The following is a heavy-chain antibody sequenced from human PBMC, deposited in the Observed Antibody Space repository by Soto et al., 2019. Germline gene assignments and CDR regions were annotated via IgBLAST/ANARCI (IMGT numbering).Heavy chain of an antibody. V-gene: IGHV3-30*18. CDR2: ISYDGSNK. Sequence: GGSLRLSCAASGFTFSSYGMHWVRQAPGKGLEWVAVISYDGSNKYYADSVKGRFTISRDNSKNTLYLQMNSLRAEDTAVYYCAKDRVVIPETPDYWGQGTLVTVSS. D-gene: IGHD3-3*01. CDR1: GFTFSSYG. J-gene: IGHJ4*02. CDR3: AKDRVVIPETPDY.